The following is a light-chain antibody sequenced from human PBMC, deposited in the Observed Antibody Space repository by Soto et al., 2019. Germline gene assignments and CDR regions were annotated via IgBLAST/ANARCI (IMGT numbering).Light chain of an antibody. CDR3: CSYAGSSLYV. CDR2: EGS. Sequence: QSVLTQPACVSVSPGQSITVSCTGTSSDVGSYNPVSWYQQHPGKAPKLMIYEGSKRPSGVSNRFSGSKSGNTASLTISGLQAEDEADYYCCSYAGSSLYVFGTGTKVTVL. V-gene: IGLV2-23*01. CDR1: SSDVGSYNP. J-gene: IGLJ1*01.